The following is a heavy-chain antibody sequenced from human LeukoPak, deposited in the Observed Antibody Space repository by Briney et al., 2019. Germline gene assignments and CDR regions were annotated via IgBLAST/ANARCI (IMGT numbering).Heavy chain of an antibody. CDR1: GDSVSSNRAA. CDR2: TYYRSKWSR. Sequence: SQTLSLTCVISGDSVSSNRAAWNWIRQSPSRGLEWLGRTYYRSKWSRDYAVFVKSRITINPDTSKNQVSLQLNSVTPEDTAVYYCARDNGLAIGAWGDAFDIWGQGTTVTVSS. D-gene: IGHD2-8*01. CDR3: ARDNGLAIGAWGDAFDI. J-gene: IGHJ3*02. V-gene: IGHV6-1*01.